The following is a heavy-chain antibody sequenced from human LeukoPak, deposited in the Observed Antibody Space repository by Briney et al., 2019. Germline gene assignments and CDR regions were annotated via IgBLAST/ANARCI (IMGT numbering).Heavy chain of an antibody. CDR3: AREDLWPLVSSTGWFDP. V-gene: IGHV1-2*02. CDR2: INPNSGGT. D-gene: IGHD6-13*01. J-gene: IGHJ5*02. CDR1: GYTFTGYY. Sequence: ASVKVSCKASGYTFTGYYMHWVRQAPGQGLEWMGWINPNSGGTNYAQKFQGRVTMTSDTSISTAYMELSRLSSDLKAVYNCAREDLWPLVSSTGWFDPWGQGTLVTVSS.